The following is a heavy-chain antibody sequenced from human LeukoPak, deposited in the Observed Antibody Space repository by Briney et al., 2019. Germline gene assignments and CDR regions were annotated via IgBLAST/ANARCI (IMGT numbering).Heavy chain of an antibody. CDR2: IKQDGSEK. V-gene: IGHV3-7*03. CDR3: AARSSGNPYF. Sequence: GGSLRLSCTASGLTLSNYWMIWVRQAPGKGLQWVAKIKQDGSEKYYVDSVKGRFTVSRDNAENSLYLQMNSLRVEDTAVYYCAARSSGNPYFWGQGTLVTVSS. D-gene: IGHD1-26*01. CDR1: GLTLSNYW. J-gene: IGHJ4*02.